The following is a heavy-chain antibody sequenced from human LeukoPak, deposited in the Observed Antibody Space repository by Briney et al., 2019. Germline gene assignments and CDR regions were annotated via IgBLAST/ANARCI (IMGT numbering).Heavy chain of an antibody. CDR1: GGSISSGSYY. Sequence: SETLSLTCTVSGGSISSGSYYWSWIRQPAGKGLEWIGRIYTSGSTNYNPSLKSRVTISVDTSKNQFSLKLSSVTAADTAVYYCAREVMAPPRFAFDYWGQGTLVTVSS. D-gene: IGHD2-21*01. CDR2: IYTSGST. CDR3: AREVMAPPRFAFDY. V-gene: IGHV4-61*02. J-gene: IGHJ4*02.